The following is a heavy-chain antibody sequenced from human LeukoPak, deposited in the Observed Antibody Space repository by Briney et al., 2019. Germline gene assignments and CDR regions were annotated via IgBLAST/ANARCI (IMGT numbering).Heavy chain of an antibody. V-gene: IGHV1-18*01. J-gene: IGHJ4*02. CDR2: VSTNGGNT. D-gene: IGHD5-12*01. CDR3: TRAPPGMAMMTDY. CDR1: GYTFTNYH. Sequence: ASVKVSCKASGYTFTNYHIAWVRQAPGQGLEWMGWVSTNGGNTAYAQRLQGRVTMTTDTSTSVAYMELRSLTSDDTAVYYCTRAPPGMAMMTDYWGQGTLVAVSS.